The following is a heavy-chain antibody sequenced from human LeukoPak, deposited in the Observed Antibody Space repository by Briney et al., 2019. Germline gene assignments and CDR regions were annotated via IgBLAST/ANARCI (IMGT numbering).Heavy chain of an antibody. Sequence: GGSLRLSCAASGFTFSSYAMHWVRQAPGKGLEWVAFIWYDGSNKDYTDSVKGRFTISRDNAKNRLHLQMNSLRAEDTALYYCAREVRGFDYWGQGTLVTVSS. J-gene: IGHJ4*02. CDR2: IWYDGSNK. V-gene: IGHV3-33*01. CDR3: AREVRGFDY. D-gene: IGHD3-10*01. CDR1: GFTFSSYA.